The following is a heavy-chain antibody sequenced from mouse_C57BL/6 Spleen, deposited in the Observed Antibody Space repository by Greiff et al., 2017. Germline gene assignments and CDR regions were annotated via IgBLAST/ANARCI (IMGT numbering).Heavy chain of an antibody. CDR3: ARGGLEPHYFGC. J-gene: IGHJ2*01. V-gene: IGHV1-52*01. D-gene: IGHD3-3*01. Sequence: VQLQQPGAELVRPGSSVKLSCKASGYTFTSYWLHWVKQRPIQGLEWIGNIDPSDSETTYNQKFKDKATLTVDKSSSPAYMQLSSLTSEDSAVYYCARGGLEPHYFGCWGQGATLTVSS. CDR2: IDPSDSET. CDR1: GYTFTSYW.